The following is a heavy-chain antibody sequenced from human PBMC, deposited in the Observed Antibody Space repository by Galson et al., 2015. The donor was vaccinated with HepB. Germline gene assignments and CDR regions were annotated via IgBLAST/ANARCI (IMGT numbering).Heavy chain of an antibody. CDR2: IFPDDSDT. CDR3: ARRRFDSSTTYNFDY. D-gene: IGHD2/OR15-2a*01. Sequence: QSGAEVKKSGESLKISCKGSGYYFPTWWIGWVRQRPGKGLEWMGIIFPDDSDTRYSPSFPGQVTMSADRSINTAYLQWSSLKASDTAMYYCARRRFDSSTTYNFDYWGPGTLVTVSS. CDR1: GYYFPTWW. V-gene: IGHV5-51*03. J-gene: IGHJ4*02.